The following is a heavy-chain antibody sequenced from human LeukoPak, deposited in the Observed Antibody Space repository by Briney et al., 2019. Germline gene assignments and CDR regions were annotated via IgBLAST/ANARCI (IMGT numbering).Heavy chain of an antibody. V-gene: IGHV3-23*01. CDR2: ISGSGGST. Sequence: PGGSLRLSCAASGFTFSSYAMSWVRQAPGKGLEWVSAISGSGGSTYYADSAKGRFTISRDNSKNTLYLQMNSLRAEDTAVYYCAKDPGDYSPYNWFDPWGQGTLVTVSS. D-gene: IGHD4-17*01. CDR1: GFTFSSYA. CDR3: AKDPGDYSPYNWFDP. J-gene: IGHJ5*02.